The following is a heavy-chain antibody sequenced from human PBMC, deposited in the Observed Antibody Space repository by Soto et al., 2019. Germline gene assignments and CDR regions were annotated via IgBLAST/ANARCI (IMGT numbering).Heavy chain of an antibody. V-gene: IGHV1-69*02. Sequence: QAQLVQSGAEVKKPGSSVKVSCKASGGTFSSYTISWVRQAPGQGLEWMGRIIPILGIANYAQKFQGRVTSTADKSTSTAYMELSSLRSEDTAVYYCAIKGLHLGEFSSNGWFDPWGQGTLVTVSS. J-gene: IGHJ5*02. D-gene: IGHD3-16*01. CDR3: AIKGLHLGEFSSNGWFDP. CDR2: IIPILGIA. CDR1: GGTFSSYT.